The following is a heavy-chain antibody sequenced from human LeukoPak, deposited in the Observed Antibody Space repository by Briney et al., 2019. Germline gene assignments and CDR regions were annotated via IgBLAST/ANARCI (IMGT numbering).Heavy chain of an antibody. V-gene: IGHV3-21*01. CDR2: ISGSNSYI. J-gene: IGHJ4*02. CDR1: GFTFSSYT. CDR3: ARGLPPSDYYFDY. Sequence: PGGSLRLSCAASGFTFSSYTMHWIRQAPGKGLEWVSSISGSNSYIFYADSVKGRFTVSRDNAKDSLYLQMNSLRAEDTAVYYCARGLPPSDYYFDYWGQGTLVTVSS. D-gene: IGHD2-15*01.